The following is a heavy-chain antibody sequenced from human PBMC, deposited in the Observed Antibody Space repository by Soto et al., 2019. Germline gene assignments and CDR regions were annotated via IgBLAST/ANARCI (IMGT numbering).Heavy chain of an antibody. D-gene: IGHD3-10*01. V-gene: IGHV1-69*02. Sequence: QVQLVQSGAEVKKPGSSVKVSCKASGGTFSSYTISWVRQAPGQGLEWMGRIIPILGIANYAQKFQGRVTITADKSTSTAYMELSSLRSEDTAVYYCASHWGGSGSRQVDWFDPWGQGTLVTVSS. CDR1: GGTFSSYT. J-gene: IGHJ5*02. CDR3: ASHWGGSGSRQVDWFDP. CDR2: IIPILGIA.